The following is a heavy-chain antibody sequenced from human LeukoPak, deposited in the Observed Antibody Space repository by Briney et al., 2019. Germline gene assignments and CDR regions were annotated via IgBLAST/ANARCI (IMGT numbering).Heavy chain of an antibody. V-gene: IGHV3-23*01. CDR3: AKEYTGTFSPFPSYFDN. CDR1: GFTFSSYA. Sequence: GGSLRLSCAASGFTFSSYAMSWVRQAPGKGLEWVSSISGSGGGTYYADSVKGRFTISRDNSKNTLYLQMNSLRAEDTATYYCAKEYTGTFSPFPSYFDNWGQGTLVTVSS. CDR2: ISGSGGGT. J-gene: IGHJ4*02. D-gene: IGHD1-26*01.